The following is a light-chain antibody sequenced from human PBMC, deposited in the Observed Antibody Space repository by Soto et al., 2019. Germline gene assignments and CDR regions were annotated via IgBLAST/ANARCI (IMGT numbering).Light chain of an antibody. CDR3: QQYNSYPLT. V-gene: IGKV1-5*03. Sequence: DIQMTQSPSTLSASVGDRVTITCRASQSISSWLAWYQLKPGKAPKLLIYRASTLHSGVPSRFGGSGSGTESTLTISSLQPDDFAAYYCQQYNSYPLTFGGGTKVEIK. CDR2: RAS. J-gene: IGKJ4*01. CDR1: QSISSW.